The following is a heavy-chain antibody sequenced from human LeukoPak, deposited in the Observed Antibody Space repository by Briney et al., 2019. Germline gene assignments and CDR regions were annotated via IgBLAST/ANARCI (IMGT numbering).Heavy chain of an antibody. V-gene: IGHV4-59*12. Sequence: SETLSLTCTVSGGSISSYYWSWIRQPPGKGLEWIGFVHYSGSTHYNPSLKSRVTISVDTSKNQVSLKLTSVTAADTAVYYCARDRFCSGGSCYYIFDYWGQGTLVTVSS. J-gene: IGHJ4*02. CDR2: VHYSGST. D-gene: IGHD2-15*01. CDR3: ARDRFCSGGSCYYIFDY. CDR1: GGSISSYY.